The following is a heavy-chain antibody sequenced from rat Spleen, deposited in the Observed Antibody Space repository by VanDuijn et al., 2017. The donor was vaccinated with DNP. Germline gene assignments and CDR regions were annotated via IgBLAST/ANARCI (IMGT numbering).Heavy chain of an antibody. D-gene: IGHD4-3*01. V-gene: IGHV2-30*01. J-gene: IGHJ2*01. CDR1: GFSLLSYN. CDR3: AREKFNSGYWDY. CDR2: IWTGGGT. Sequence: QVQLKESGPSLVQPSQTLSLTCSVSGFSLLSYNVHWIQQPAGKGLEWMGVIWTGGGTDYNSTLKSRLTFSRDTSQSQVFLKMNSLHTEDIATYYCAREKFNSGYWDYWGQGVMVTVSS.